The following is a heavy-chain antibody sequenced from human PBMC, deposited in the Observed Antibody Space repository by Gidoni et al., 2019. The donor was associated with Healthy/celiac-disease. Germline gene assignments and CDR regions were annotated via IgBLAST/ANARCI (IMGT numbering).Heavy chain of an antibody. CDR2: IYSGGST. V-gene: IGHV3-66*01. CDR3: ARLPVVVTAFYYYGMDV. Sequence: EVQLVESGGGLVQPGGSLRLSCAASGFPVRSNYMSWVRQAPGKGLEWVSVIYSGGSTYYADSVKGRFTISRDNSKNTLYLQMNSLRAEDTAVYYCARLPVVVTAFYYYGMDVWGQGTTVTVSS. D-gene: IGHD2-21*02. CDR1: GFPVRSNY. J-gene: IGHJ6*02.